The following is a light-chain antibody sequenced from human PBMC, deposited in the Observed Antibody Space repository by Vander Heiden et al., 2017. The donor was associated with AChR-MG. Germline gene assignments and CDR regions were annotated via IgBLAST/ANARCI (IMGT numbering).Light chain of an antibody. CDR1: SSDVGGYNY. CDR3: SSYTSSSTLEV. J-gene: IGLJ1*01. V-gene: IGLV2-14*01. Sequence: QSAVTPPVSVSGSPGQSITISCTGTSSDVGGYNYVSWYQQHPGKAPKLMIYDVSNRPSGVSNRFSGSKSGNTASLTISGLQAEDEADYYCSSYTSSSTLEVFGTGTKVTVL. CDR2: DVS.